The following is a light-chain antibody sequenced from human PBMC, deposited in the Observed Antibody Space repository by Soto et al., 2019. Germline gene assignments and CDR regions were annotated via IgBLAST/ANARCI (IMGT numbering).Light chain of an antibody. J-gene: IGKJ1*01. V-gene: IGKV1-5*03. CDR3: QYYNDYCWT. CDR1: QTISSW. CDR2: ETS. Sequence: DIQLTQSPSTLSASVGDRVTITCRASQTISSWLAWYQQKPGKAPNLLIYETSNLESGVQSRFSGGGSGTEFTLAISSLQPDDFATYYCQYYNDYCWTFGQGTKVEIK.